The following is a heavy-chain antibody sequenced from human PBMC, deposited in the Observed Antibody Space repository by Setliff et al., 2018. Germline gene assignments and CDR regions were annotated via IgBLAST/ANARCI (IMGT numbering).Heavy chain of an antibody. V-gene: IGHV1-58*01. CDR2: IVVGSGNT. CDR1: GFTFSSST. CDR3: AVDGSRTYYFDY. J-gene: IGHJ4*02. Sequence: ASVKVSCKASGFTFSSSTVQWVRQARGQCLEWIGWIVVGSGNTSYAQKFQGRVTMTRDTSTSTVSMELSSLRSEDTAVYYCAVDGSRTYYFDYWGRGTLVTVSS. D-gene: IGHD3-10*01.